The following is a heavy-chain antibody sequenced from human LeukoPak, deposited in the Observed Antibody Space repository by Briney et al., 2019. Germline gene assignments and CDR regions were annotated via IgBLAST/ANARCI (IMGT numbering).Heavy chain of an antibody. J-gene: IGHJ4*02. CDR1: GFTFSSHW. V-gene: IGHV3-7*04. CDR2: IKQDGSEK. Sequence: GGSLRLSCAASGFTFSSHWMTWVRQAPGKGLEWVVNIKQDGSEKFYVDSVRGRFTISRDNAKNSLYLQMNSLRDEDTAVYYCARAEEQRWGYVDYWGQGILVTVSS. D-gene: IGHD5-24*01. CDR3: ARAEEQRWGYVDY.